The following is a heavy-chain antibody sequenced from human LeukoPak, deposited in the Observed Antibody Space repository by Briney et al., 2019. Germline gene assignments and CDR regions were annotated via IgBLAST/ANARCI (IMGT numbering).Heavy chain of an antibody. Sequence: ASVKVSCKASGYTFTGYFMHWVRQAPGQGLEWMGWINPNSGATNYAQKFQGRVTMTRDTSISTAYMDLTSLHSDDTAVYYCARVRVTGSYGLDLGHWGQGTLVTVSS. CDR3: ARVRVTGSYGLDLGH. CDR2: INPNSGAT. CDR1: GYTFTGYF. V-gene: IGHV1-2*02. J-gene: IGHJ4*02. D-gene: IGHD1-26*01.